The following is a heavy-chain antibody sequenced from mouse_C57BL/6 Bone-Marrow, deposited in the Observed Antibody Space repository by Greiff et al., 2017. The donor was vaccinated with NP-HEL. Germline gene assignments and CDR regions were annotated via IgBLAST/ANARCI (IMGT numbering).Heavy chain of an antibody. CDR3: ARNYGRLRRDWYFDV. D-gene: IGHD2-4*01. J-gene: IGHJ1*03. CDR2: INPSNGGT. V-gene: IGHV1-53*01. Sequence: QVQLQQPGTELVKPGASVKLSCKASGYTFTSYWMHWVKQRPGQGLEWIGNINPSNGGTNYNEKFKSKATLTVDKSSSTAYMQLSSLPSEDSAVYYCARNYGRLRRDWYFDVWGTGTTVTVSS. CDR1: GYTFTSYW.